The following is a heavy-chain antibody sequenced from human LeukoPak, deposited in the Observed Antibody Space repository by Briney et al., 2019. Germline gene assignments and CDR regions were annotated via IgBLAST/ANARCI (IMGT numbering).Heavy chain of an antibody. Sequence: GGSLRLSCAASGFTFSSYAMHWVRQAPGKGLEYVSAISSNGGSTYYANSVKGRLTISRDNSKNTLYLQMGSLRAEDMAVYYCAVSEYYGSGSYSTDASDIWGQGTMVTVSS. CDR3: AVSEYYGSGSYSTDASDI. CDR1: GFTFSSYA. J-gene: IGHJ3*02. D-gene: IGHD3-10*01. CDR2: ISSNGGST. V-gene: IGHV3-64*01.